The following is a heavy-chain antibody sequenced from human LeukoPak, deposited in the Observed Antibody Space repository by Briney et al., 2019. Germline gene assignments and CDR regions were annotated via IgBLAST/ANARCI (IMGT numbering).Heavy chain of an antibody. V-gene: IGHV3-7*03. CDR1: GFTFSSYW. Sequence: PGGSLRLSCAASGFTFSSYWMSWVRQAPGKGLEWVANIKQDGSEKYYVDSVKGRFTVSRDNAKNSLYLQMNSLRAEDTAVYYCARGGYYGSGSYSNWGQGTLVTVSS. D-gene: IGHD3-10*01. CDR3: ARGGYYGSGSYSN. CDR2: IKQDGSEK. J-gene: IGHJ4*02.